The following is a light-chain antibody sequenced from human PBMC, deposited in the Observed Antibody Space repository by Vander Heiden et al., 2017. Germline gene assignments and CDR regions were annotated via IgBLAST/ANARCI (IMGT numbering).Light chain of an antibody. V-gene: IGKV4-1*01. CDR2: WAS. CDR1: QSVLYSCNNKNY. J-gene: IGKJ2*01. Sequence: DIVMTQPPDSLAVSLGERATIKCKSSQSVLYSCNNKNYSAWYYQKPGQPPKLLIYWASTRESGVPDRFSGSGSGTDFTLTISSRQAEDVAVYYCQQYYSTPPYTFGQGTKLEIK. CDR3: QQYYSTPPYT.